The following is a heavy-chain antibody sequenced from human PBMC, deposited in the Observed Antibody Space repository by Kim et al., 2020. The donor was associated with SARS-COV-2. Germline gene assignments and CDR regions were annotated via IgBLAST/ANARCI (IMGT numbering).Heavy chain of an antibody. J-gene: IGHJ5*02. V-gene: IGHV1-69*13. CDR1: GGTFSSYA. Sequence: SVKVSCKASGGTFSSYAISWVRQAPGQGLEWMGGIIPIFGTANYAQKFQGRVTITADESTSTAYMELSSLRSEDTAVYYCAREGTVVVTAIPSNWFDPWGQGTLVTVSS. CDR3: AREGTVVVTAIPSNWFDP. CDR2: IIPIFGTA. D-gene: IGHD2-21*02.